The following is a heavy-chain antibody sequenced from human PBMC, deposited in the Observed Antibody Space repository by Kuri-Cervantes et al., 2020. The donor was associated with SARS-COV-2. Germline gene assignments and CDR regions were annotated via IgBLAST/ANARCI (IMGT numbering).Heavy chain of an antibody. J-gene: IGHJ4*02. CDR2: IYHSGGT. D-gene: IGHD6-6*01. CDR3: ARGPFYPMSSPLDF. V-gene: IGHV4-38-2*01. CDR1: GYSISSGYY. Sequence: SQTLSLTCAVSGYSISSGYYWGWIRQPPGKGLEWIGSIYHSGGTYYNPSLKSRVTISVDTPRNQFSLKVTSMTASDTAVYYCARGPFYPMSSPLDFWGQGTLVTVSS.